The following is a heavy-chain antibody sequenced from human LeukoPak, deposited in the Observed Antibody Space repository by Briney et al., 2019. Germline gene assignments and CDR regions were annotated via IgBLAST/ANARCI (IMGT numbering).Heavy chain of an antibody. CDR2: INHSGST. D-gene: IGHD3-9*01. V-gene: IGHV4-34*01. Sequence: SETLSLTCAVYGGSFSGYYWSWIREPPGKGLEWIGEINHSGSTKYNPSLKSRVTISVDTYKNQFSLKLSSVTAADTAVYYCARGQEDWNWFDPWGQGTLVTVSS. CDR3: ARGQEDWNWFDP. J-gene: IGHJ5*02. CDR1: GGSFSGYY.